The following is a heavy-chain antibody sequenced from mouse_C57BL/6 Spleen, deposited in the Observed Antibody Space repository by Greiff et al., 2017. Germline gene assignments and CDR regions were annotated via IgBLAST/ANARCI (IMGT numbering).Heavy chain of an antibody. CDR1: GFNITDYY. V-gene: IGHV14-1*01. CDR3: ASSYGDYRLAGFAY. J-gene: IGHJ3*01. D-gene: IGHD2-13*01. Sequence: EVQLQQSGAELVRPGASVKLSCTASGFNITDYYMHWVKQRPEQGLEWIGRIDPEDGDTEYAPKFQGKATMTADTSSNTAYLQLSSLTSEDTAVYDCASSYGDYRLAGFAYWGQGTLVTVSA. CDR2: IDPEDGDT.